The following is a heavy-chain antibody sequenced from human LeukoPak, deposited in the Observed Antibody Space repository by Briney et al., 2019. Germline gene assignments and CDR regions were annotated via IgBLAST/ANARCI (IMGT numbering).Heavy chain of an antibody. CDR2: IIGSSGST. V-gene: IGHV3-23*01. Sequence: GGSLRLSCAASGFTFSNYAMNWVRQAPGKGLEWVSTIIGSSGSTFYADSVKGRFTISKDTSKNTLYLHMSSLRADDTAVYYCAKGGYDYVEVAYFDYWGQGALVTVSS. CDR3: AKGGYDYVEVAYFDY. D-gene: IGHD5-12*01. CDR1: GFTFSNYA. J-gene: IGHJ4*02.